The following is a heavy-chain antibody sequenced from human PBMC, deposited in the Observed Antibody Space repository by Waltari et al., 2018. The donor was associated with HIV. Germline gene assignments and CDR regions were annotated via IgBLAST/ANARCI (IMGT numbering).Heavy chain of an antibody. Sequence: EVYLVESGGGLVEPGGSLRLSCAAYGFNFDDDWMSWVRQAPGKGLEWVGRIKSKSDAGTRHFAAPVKGRFAISRDYSKKIVYLQMSNLKAEDTAVYYCAAGTGRSDFDYWGQGTLVTVSS. CDR3: AAGTGRSDFDY. V-gene: IGHV3-15*05. CDR1: GFNFDDDW. J-gene: IGHJ4*02. CDR2: IKSKSDAGTR. D-gene: IGHD1-7*01.